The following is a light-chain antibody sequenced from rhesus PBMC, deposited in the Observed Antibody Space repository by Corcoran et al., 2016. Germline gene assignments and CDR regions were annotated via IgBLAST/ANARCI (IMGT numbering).Light chain of an antibody. Sequence: DIQMTQSPSSLSASVGDKVTITCRSSQGISNYLSWYQQKPGKAPKPLTYFASTLESGDPSRFSGSGSGTAFTLTVHRLEPDEFAIYYCEQHNSFPPTCGQGAKVEIK. J-gene: IGKJ1*01. CDR2: FAS. V-gene: IGKV1S14*01. CDR1: QGISNY. CDR3: EQHNSFPPT.